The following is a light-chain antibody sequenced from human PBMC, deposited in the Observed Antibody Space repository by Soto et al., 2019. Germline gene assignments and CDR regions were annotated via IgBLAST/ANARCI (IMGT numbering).Light chain of an antibody. V-gene: IGKV3-20*01. CDR1: QNVYINS. CDR3: QQYGDSPLP. Sequence: EVVLTQSPGTLSLSPGERATLSCRASQNVYINSLAWYQQKPGQPPRLLIYGASTRAAAIPDRFSGSGSGADFALSIDGLEPEDFALYYCQQYGDSPLPFGPGTRVA. J-gene: IGKJ3*01. CDR2: GAS.